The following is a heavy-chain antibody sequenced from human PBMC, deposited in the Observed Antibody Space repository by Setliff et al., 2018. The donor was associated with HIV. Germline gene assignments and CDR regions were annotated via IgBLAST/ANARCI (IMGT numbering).Heavy chain of an antibody. CDR3: ARVVRPTVAEYYFDY. CDR2: MNPKSGNT. V-gene: IGHV1-8*01. CDR1: GHTFTSYD. D-gene: IGHD6-19*01. Sequence: ASVKVSCKASGHTFTSYDINWVRQAPGQGLECMGWMNPKSGNTGYVQKFQGRVTMTRNTSISTAYMELTSLRSEDTAMYYCARVVRPTVAEYYFDYWGQGTLVTVSS. J-gene: IGHJ4*02.